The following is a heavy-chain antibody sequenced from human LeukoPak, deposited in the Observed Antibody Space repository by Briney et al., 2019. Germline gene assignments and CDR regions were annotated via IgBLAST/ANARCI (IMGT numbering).Heavy chain of an antibody. CDR2: SYPGDSAT. V-gene: IGHV5-51*01. CDR1: GYSFTSNW. CDR3: ARPPFI. J-gene: IGHJ3*02. Sequence: GESLKISCKGCGYSFTSNWXXXXXQMPGKGVEWMGISYPGDSATRYSPSFQGXXXXSVDKSISTAYLQWSSLKASDTAMYYCARPPFIWGQGTMLTVSS.